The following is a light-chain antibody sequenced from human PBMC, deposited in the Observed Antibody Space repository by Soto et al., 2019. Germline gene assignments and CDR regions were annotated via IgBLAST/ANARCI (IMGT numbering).Light chain of an antibody. CDR1: VLAKKY. Sequence: SYELTQPSSVSVSPGQTARITCSGDVLAKKYARWFQQKPGQAPVLVIYKDSERPSGIPERFSGSSSGTTVTLTISGAQVEDEADYYCYSAADNNLVFGGGTKLTAL. J-gene: IGLJ2*01. CDR3: YSAADNNLV. CDR2: KDS. V-gene: IGLV3-27*01.